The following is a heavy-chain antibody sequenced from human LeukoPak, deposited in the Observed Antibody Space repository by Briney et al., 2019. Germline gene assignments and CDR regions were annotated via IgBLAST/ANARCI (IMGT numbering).Heavy chain of an antibody. D-gene: IGHD1-7*01. CDR2: INPSGGST. CDR1: GYAFISYY. J-gene: IGHJ4*02. CDR3: ARGWNYGDPTLVY. V-gene: IGHV1-46*01. Sequence: GSSVKVSCKASGYAFISYYIHWVRQAPGQGLEWMGIINPSGGSTSYAQKFQGRVTLTRDTSISTAYMELSRLRSDDTAVYYCARGWNYGDPTLVYWGQGTLVTVSS.